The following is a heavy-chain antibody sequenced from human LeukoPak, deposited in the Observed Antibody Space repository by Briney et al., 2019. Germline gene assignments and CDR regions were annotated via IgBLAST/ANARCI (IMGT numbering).Heavy chain of an antibody. CDR1: GFTFSDYY. CDR3: ARQYYYGSGSYDWFDP. J-gene: IGHJ5*02. CDR2: ISSSGSTI. Sequence: GGSLRLSCAASGFTFSDYYMSWIRQAPGKGLEWVSYISSSGSTIYYADSVKGRFTISRDNAKNSLYLQMNSLRAEDTAVYYCARQYYYGSGSYDWFDPWGQGTLVTVSS. V-gene: IGHV3-11*01. D-gene: IGHD3-10*01.